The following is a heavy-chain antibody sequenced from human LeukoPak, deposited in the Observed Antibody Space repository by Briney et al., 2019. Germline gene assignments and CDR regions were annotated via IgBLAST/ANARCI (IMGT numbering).Heavy chain of an antibody. CDR2: INPSGGST. Sequence: ASVKVSCKASGYTFTGYYMHWVRQAPGQGPEWMGIINPSGGSTSYAQKFQGRVTMTRDMSTSTVYMELSSLRSEDTAVYYCARIQTAYCSGGSCYSAWFDYWGQGTLVTVSS. V-gene: IGHV1-46*01. CDR1: GYTFTGYY. CDR3: ARIQTAYCSGGSCYSAWFDY. D-gene: IGHD2-15*01. J-gene: IGHJ4*02.